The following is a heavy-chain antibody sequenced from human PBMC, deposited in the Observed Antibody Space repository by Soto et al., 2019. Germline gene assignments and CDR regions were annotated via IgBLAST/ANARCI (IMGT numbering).Heavy chain of an antibody. D-gene: IGHD1-26*01. CDR2: INHSGST. CDR3: ARRIVGVSSDY. J-gene: IGHJ4*02. CDR1: GGSFSGYY. Sequence: SETLSLTCAVYGGSFSGYYWSWIRQPPGKGLEWIGEINHSGSTNYNPSLKSRVTISVDTSKNQFSLKLSSVTAADTAVYYCARRIVGVSSDYWGQGTLVTVSS. V-gene: IGHV4-34*01.